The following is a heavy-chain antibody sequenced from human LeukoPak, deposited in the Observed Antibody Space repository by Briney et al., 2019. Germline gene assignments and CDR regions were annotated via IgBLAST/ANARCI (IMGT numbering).Heavy chain of an antibody. D-gene: IGHD3-10*01. V-gene: IGHV3-7*04. CDR1: GFTFSSYW. CDR2: IKQDGSEK. CDR3: AKDSGSSTVNYYFYYMDV. J-gene: IGHJ6*03. Sequence: PGGSLRLSCAASGFTFSSYWMSWVRQAPGKGLEWVANIKQDGSEKYYVDSVKGRFTISRDNAKNSLYLQMNSLRAEDTAVYYCAKDSGSSTVNYYFYYMDVWGKGTTVTISS.